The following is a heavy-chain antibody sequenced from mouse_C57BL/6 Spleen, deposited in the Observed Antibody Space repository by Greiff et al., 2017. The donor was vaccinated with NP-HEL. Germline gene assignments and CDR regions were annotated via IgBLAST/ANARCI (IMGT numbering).Heavy chain of an antibody. J-gene: IGHJ2*01. CDR2: IDPSDSYT. Sequence: QVQLQQPGAELVMPGASVKLSCKASGYTFTSYWMHWVKQRPGQGLEWIGEIDPSDSYTNYNQKFKGKSTLTVDKSSSTAYMQLRSLTSEDSAVYYCAREATTGKGYYCDYWGQGTTLTVSS. CDR3: AREATTGKGYYCDY. CDR1: GYTFTSYW. V-gene: IGHV1-69*01. D-gene: IGHD1-1*01.